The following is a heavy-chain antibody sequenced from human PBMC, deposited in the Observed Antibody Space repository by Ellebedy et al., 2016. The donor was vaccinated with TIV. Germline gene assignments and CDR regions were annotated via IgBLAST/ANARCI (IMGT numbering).Heavy chain of an antibody. CDR3: ASLTYCSGVSCYLGTFDI. J-gene: IGHJ3*02. D-gene: IGHD2-15*01. V-gene: IGHV5-10-1*01. CDR1: GYSSTSYW. Sequence: GESLKISCKGSGYSSTSYWINWVRQMPGKGLEWMGRIDPSDSYTNYSPSFQGHVTISADKSISTAYLQWSSLKAADTAMYYCASLTYCSGVSCYLGTFDIWGQGTMVTVSS. CDR2: IDPSDSYT.